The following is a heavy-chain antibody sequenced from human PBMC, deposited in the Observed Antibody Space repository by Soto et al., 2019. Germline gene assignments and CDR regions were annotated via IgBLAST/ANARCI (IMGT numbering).Heavy chain of an antibody. CDR3: ARRTVVVPAAIVAGFEDY. V-gene: IGHV1-18*01. CDR1: GYTFTSYG. J-gene: IGHJ4*02. Sequence: ASVKVSCKASGYTFTSYGISWVRQAPGQGLEWMGWISAYNGNTNYAQKLQGRVTMTTDTSTSTAYMELRSLRSDDTAVYYCARRTVVVPAAIVAGFEDYWGQGTLVTVSS. D-gene: IGHD2-2*02. CDR2: ISAYNGNT.